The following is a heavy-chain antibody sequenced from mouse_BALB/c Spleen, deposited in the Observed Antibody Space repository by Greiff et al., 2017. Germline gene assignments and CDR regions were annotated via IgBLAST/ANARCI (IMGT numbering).Heavy chain of an antibody. CDR2: ISSGSSTI. Sequence: EVQVVESGGGLVQPGGSRKLSCAASGFTFSSFGMHWVRQAPEKGLEWVAYISSGSSTIYYADTVKGRFTISRDNPKNTLFLQMTSLRSEDTAMYYCARSGTGTDAMDYWGQGTSVTVSS. CDR1: GFTFSSFG. CDR3: ARSGTGTDAMDY. V-gene: IGHV5-17*02. J-gene: IGHJ4*01. D-gene: IGHD4-1*01.